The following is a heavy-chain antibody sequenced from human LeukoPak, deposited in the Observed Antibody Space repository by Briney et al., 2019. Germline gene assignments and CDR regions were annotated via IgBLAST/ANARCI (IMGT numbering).Heavy chain of an antibody. CDR2: MTPNSGDT. V-gene: IGHV1-2*02. CDR1: GYTFTGYY. Sequence: ASVKVSCKACGYTFTGYYIHWVRQAPGQGLEWMGWMTPNSGDTHYAQQFQGRVTMTRDTSISAAYMELSRLRSDDTAVYYCARGRAAAAAFFDYWGQGTLVTVSS. CDR3: ARGRAAAAAFFDY. D-gene: IGHD6-13*01. J-gene: IGHJ4*02.